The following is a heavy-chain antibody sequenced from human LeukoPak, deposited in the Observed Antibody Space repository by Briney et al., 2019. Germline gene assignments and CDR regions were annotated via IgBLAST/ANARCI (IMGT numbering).Heavy chain of an antibody. J-gene: IGHJ4*02. Sequence: GGSLRLSCAASGFTFDDYAMHCVRQAPGKGLEWVSGISWNSGSIGYADSVKGRFTISRDNAKNSLYLQMNSLRAEDTALYYCAKDPRGEYYYGSGSYYNGFYFDYWGQGTLVTVSS. CDR1: GFTFDDYA. CDR2: ISWNSGSI. V-gene: IGHV3-9*01. D-gene: IGHD3-10*01. CDR3: AKDPRGEYYYGSGSYYNGFYFDY.